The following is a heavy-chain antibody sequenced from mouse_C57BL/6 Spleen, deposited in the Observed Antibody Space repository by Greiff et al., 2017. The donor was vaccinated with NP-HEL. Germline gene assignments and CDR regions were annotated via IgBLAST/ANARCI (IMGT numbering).Heavy chain of an antibody. J-gene: IGHJ2*01. V-gene: IGHV1-64*01. CDR1: GYTFTSYW. Sequence: VQLQQPGAELVKPGASVTLSCKASGYTFTSYWMHWVKQRPGQGLEWIGMIHPNSGSTNYNEKFKSKATLTVDKSSSTAYMQLSSLTSEDSAVYYCARSSRILLDYWGQGTTLTVSS. CDR2: IHPNSGST. D-gene: IGHD6-1*01. CDR3: ARSSRILLDY.